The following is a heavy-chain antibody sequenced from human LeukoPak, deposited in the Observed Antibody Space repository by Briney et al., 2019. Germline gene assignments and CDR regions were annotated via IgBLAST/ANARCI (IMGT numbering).Heavy chain of an antibody. Sequence: GGSLRLSCTAPGFTFSNYAMSWVRQAPGKGLEWVSTISGSDGSTYYADSVKGRFTISRDNSKNPLYLQMNSLRVEDTAIYYCAKGRGYCTGGSCYSDYWGQGTLVTVSS. CDR3: AKGRGYCTGGSCYSDY. CDR2: ISGSDGST. CDR1: GFTFSNYA. J-gene: IGHJ4*02. D-gene: IGHD2-15*01. V-gene: IGHV3-23*01.